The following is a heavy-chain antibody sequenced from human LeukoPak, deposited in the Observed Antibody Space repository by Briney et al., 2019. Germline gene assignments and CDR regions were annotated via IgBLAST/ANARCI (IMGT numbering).Heavy chain of an antibody. CDR1: GGSISSSSYY. J-gene: IGHJ6*03. V-gene: IGHV4-39*07. CDR3: ARAGLMYYYYMDV. Sequence: SETLSLTCTVSGGSISSSSYYWGWIRQPPGKGLEWIGSIYYSGSTYYNPSLKSRVTISVDTSNRQFSLKLTSVTAADTAVYYCARAGLMYYYYMDVWGKGTTVTVSS. D-gene: IGHD2-8*01. CDR2: IYYSGST.